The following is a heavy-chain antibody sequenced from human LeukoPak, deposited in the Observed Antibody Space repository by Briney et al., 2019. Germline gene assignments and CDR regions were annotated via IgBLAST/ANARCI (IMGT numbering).Heavy chain of an antibody. J-gene: IGHJ5*02. Sequence: GGSLRLSCAACGFTFNDYYMSWIRQATGKGLEWLSYINIGGTNTHYADSVKGRFTISRDNAKKSLYLEMNNLRAEDTAVYYCATDGAGYDTWGQGVLVTVSS. CDR1: GFTFNDYY. V-gene: IGHV3-11*05. CDR2: INIGGTNT. CDR3: ATDGAGYDT.